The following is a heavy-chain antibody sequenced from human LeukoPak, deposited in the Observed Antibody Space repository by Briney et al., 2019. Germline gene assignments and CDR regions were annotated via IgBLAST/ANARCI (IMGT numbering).Heavy chain of an antibody. Sequence: GRSLRLSCAASGFTFSSYSMNSVRQAPGKGLEWVSSISSSSSYIYYADSVKGRFTISRDNAKNSLYLQMNSLRAEDTAVYYCARSAWLRDAFDIWGQGTMVTVSS. CDR3: ARSAWLRDAFDI. V-gene: IGHV3-21*01. CDR1: GFTFSSYS. CDR2: ISSSSSYI. D-gene: IGHD5-12*01. J-gene: IGHJ3*02.